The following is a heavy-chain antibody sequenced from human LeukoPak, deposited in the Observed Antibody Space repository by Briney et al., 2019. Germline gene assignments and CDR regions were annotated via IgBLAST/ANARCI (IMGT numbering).Heavy chain of an antibody. CDR3: ARGAQGYGYVYYFDY. J-gene: IGHJ4*02. CDR2: IYSGGST. Sequence: GGSLRLSCAASGFTVSSNYMSWVRQAPGKGLDWVSVIYSGGSTYYADSVKGRFTISRDNSKNTLYLQMNSLRAEDTAVYYCARGAQGYGYVYYFDYWGQGTLVTVSS. V-gene: IGHV3-53*01. D-gene: IGHD5-18*01. CDR1: GFTVSSNY.